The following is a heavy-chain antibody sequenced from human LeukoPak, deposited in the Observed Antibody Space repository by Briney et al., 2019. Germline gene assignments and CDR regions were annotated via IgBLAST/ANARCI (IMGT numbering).Heavy chain of an antibody. Sequence: SETLSLTCTVSGGSISSYYWGWIRQSPGKGLEWIGNVYYSGSNYYNPSLKSPVTISVDTSKNQFSLNLSSVTAADTAVYYCARLVVGATVNWFDPWGQGILVTVSS. CDR1: GGSISSYY. CDR3: ARLVVGATVNWFDP. V-gene: IGHV4-59*04. J-gene: IGHJ5*02. D-gene: IGHD2-15*01. CDR2: VYYSGSN.